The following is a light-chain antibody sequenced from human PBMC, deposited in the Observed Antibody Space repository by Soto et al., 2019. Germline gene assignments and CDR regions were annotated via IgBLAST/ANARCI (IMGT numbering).Light chain of an antibody. CDR1: QSITNL. CDR2: KAS. J-gene: IGKJ5*01. CDR3: LQDKDFST. V-gene: IGKV1-5*03. Sequence: DTQMTQSPSTLSASVGDRVTITCRASQSITNLLAWYQQKPGKAPKLLIYKASSLESGVPSRFSGSGSGTEFTLTISSLQPDDVATYYCLQDKDFSTFGQGTRLDIK.